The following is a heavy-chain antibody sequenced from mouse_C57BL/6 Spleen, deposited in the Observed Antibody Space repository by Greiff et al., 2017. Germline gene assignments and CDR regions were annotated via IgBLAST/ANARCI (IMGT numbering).Heavy chain of an antibody. V-gene: IGHV14-4*01. D-gene: IGHD2-4*01. Sequence: EVQLQQSGAELVRPGASVKLSCTASGFNIKDDYMHWVKQRPEQGLEWIGWIDPENGDTEYASKFQGKATITADTSSNTAYLQLSSLTSEDTAVYYCTTERLRYVDYWGQGTTLTVSS. J-gene: IGHJ2*01. CDR3: TTERLRYVDY. CDR2: IDPENGDT. CDR1: GFNIKDDY.